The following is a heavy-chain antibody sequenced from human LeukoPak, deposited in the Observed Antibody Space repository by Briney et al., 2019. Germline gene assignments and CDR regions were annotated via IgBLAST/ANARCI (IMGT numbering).Heavy chain of an antibody. CDR1: GGSISSSSYY. Sequence: SETLSLTCTVSGGSISSSSYYWGWIRQPPGKGLEWIGSIYYSGSTYYNPSLKSRVTISVDTSKNQFSLKLSSVTAADTAVYYCARPGTMQEVLRFHDAFDIWGQGTMVTVSS. CDR2: IYYSGST. CDR3: ARPGTMQEVLRFHDAFDI. J-gene: IGHJ3*02. D-gene: IGHD3-3*01. V-gene: IGHV4-39*01.